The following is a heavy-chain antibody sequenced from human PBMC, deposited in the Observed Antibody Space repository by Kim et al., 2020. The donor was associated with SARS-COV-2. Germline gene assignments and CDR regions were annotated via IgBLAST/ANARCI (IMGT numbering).Heavy chain of an antibody. V-gene: IGHV3-74*01. CDR3: ARRPWGGASL. CDR2: MNGEGSRP. CDR1: GFTLSSRW. D-gene: IGHD3-16*01. Sequence: GGSLRLSCTVSGFTLSSRWLHWVRQAPGKGLAWVSRMNGEGSRPTYADPVKGRFTISSDNSKNTLFLQMDSLRADDTAVYYCARRPWGGASLWCDGTLVT. J-gene: IGHJ4*01.